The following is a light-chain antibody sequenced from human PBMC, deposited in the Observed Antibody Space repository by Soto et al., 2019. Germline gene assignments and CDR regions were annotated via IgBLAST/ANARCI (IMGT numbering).Light chain of an antibody. CDR1: SSNIGAGYD. CDR3: XSXXXXXXXV. Sequence: QSVLTQPPSVSGAPGQRVTISCTGSSSNIGAGYDVHWYQQLPGTAPKLLIYGNSNRPSGVPDRFSGSRSGTSASLAITXXXXXXXAXYYCXSXXXXXXXVFGXGT. J-gene: IGLJ2*01. V-gene: IGLV1-40*01. CDR2: GNS.